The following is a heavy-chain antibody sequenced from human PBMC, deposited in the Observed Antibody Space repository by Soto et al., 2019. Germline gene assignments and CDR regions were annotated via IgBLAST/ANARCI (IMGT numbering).Heavy chain of an antibody. Sequence: GGSLRLSCAASGFTVSSSYMSWVRQAPGEGLGWLSVIYTGGSTYYTDSVKGRFTISRDSSKNTLYLQMNSLRAEDTAVYYCARGTLVRGVGYYYYYMDVWGKGTTVTVSS. V-gene: IGHV3-66*01. CDR3: ARGTLVRGVGYYYYYMDV. D-gene: IGHD3-10*01. CDR2: IYTGGST. J-gene: IGHJ6*03. CDR1: GFTVSSSY.